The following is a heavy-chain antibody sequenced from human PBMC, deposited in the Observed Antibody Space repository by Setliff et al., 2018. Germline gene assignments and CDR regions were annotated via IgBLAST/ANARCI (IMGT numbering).Heavy chain of an antibody. Sequence: PSETLSLTCTVSGGSISSYYWSWIRQPAGKGLEWIGEINHSGSTNYNPSLKSRVTISVDTSKNQFSLKLNSVTAADMAVYYCAREQWLDPPGYYYMDVWAKGTTVTVSS. V-gene: IGHV4-59*12. CDR3: AREQWLDPPGYYYMDV. CDR1: GGSISSYY. J-gene: IGHJ6*03. D-gene: IGHD6-19*01. CDR2: INHSGST.